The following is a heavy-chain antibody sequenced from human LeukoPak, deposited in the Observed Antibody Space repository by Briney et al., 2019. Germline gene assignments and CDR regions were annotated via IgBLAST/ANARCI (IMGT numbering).Heavy chain of an antibody. D-gene: IGHD1/OR15-1a*01. CDR1: GVSINTYF. V-gene: IGHV4-59*01. CDR3: VSQLGGTTFH. CDR2: VYYNGIT. J-gene: IGHJ4*02. Sequence: SETLSLTCTVSGVSINTYFWSWIRQPPGKGLEWIGYVYYNGITNYNPSLKSRVSISLDTSKNQFSLRLNSVTAAETAVYYCVSQLGGTTFHWGQGTLVTVSS.